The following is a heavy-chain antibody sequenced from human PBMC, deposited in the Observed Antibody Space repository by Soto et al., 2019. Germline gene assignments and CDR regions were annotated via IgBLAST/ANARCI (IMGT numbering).Heavy chain of an antibody. V-gene: IGHV5-51*01. CDR1: GYSFTSYW. D-gene: IGHD6-13*01. Sequence: RGESLKISCKGSGYSFTSYWIGWVRQMPGKGLEWMGIIYPGDSDTRYSPSFQGQVTISADKSISTAYLQWSSLKASDTAMYYCARRLTAAAGTPEDYYYYMDVWGKGTTVTVSS. CDR3: ARRLTAAAGTPEDYYYYMDV. J-gene: IGHJ6*03. CDR2: IYPGDSDT.